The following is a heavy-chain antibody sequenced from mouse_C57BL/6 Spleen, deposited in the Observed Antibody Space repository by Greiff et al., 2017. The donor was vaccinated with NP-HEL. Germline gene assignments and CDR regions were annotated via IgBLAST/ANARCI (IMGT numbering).Heavy chain of an antibody. CDR1: GFTFTDYY. CDR2: IRNKANGYTT. CDR3: ARYKGWARSYYLDY. J-gene: IGHJ2*01. V-gene: IGHV7-3*01. D-gene: IGHD3-1*01. Sequence: EVKLVESGGGLVQPGGSLSLSCAASGFTFTDYYMSWVRQPPGKALEWLGFIRNKANGYTTEYSASVKGRFTISRENSQSILYLQMNALRAADSATYYCARYKGWARSYYLDYWGQGTTLTVSS.